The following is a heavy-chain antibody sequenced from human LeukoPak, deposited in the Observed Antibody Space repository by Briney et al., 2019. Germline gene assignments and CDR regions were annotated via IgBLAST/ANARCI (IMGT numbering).Heavy chain of an antibody. J-gene: IGHJ4*02. D-gene: IGHD3-9*01. CDR1: GFTFNTFN. Sequence: GGSLRLSCAASGFTFNTFNMNWVRQAPGKGLEWVSSITSGGDYIYYADSVKGGFTTSRDNTKNSLSLQLNSLRVEDTAVYYCARGHYDVLAASYKWTPDYWGQGTLVTVSS. CDR2: ITSGGDYI. CDR3: ARGHYDVLAASYKWTPDY. V-gene: IGHV3-21*01.